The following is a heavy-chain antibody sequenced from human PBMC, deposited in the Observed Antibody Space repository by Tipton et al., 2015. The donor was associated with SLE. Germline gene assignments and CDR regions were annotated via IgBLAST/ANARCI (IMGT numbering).Heavy chain of an antibody. CDR2: TNSDGSST. V-gene: IGHV3-74*01. J-gene: IGHJ6*02. D-gene: IGHD1-1*01. CDR1: GFTFSSYW. Sequence: SLRLSCAASGFTFSSYWMHWVRQAPGKGLVWVSRTNSDGSSTIYADSEKGRFTISTDNAKNTLYLQMSSLRAEDTAVYYCVRATTGTRMDVWGQGTTVTVSS. CDR3: VRATTGTRMDV.